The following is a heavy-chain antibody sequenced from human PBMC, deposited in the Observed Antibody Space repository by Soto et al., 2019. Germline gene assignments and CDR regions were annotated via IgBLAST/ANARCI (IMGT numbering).Heavy chain of an antibody. Sequence: EAQLVESGGGLVQPGGSLRLSCAAFEFSLSTYEMAWVRQAPGKGLEWVSHIGRRGSATYYADSVKGRFSISRDNAKNTLFLQMNRLKTEDTAVYYCARGQQVSTIRGVQGFDYWGQGTLVTVSS. V-gene: IGHV3-48*03. D-gene: IGHD3-10*01. CDR3: ARGQQVSTIRGVQGFDY. CDR2: IGRRGSAT. J-gene: IGHJ4*02. CDR1: EFSLSTYE.